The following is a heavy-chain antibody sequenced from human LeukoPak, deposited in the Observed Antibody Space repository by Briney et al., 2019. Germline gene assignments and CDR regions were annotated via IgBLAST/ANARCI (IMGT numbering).Heavy chain of an antibody. D-gene: IGHD2-2*01. V-gene: IGHV4-34*01. J-gene: IGHJ6*02. Sequence: PSETLSLTCAVYGGSFSGYYWSWIRQPPGKGLEWIGEINHSGSTNYNPSLKSRVTISVDTSKNQFSLKLSSVTAADTAVYYCARKFVVVPAARRQHTSGGVDVWGQGTTVTVSS. CDR2: INHSGST. CDR3: ARKFVVVPAARRQHTSGGVDV. CDR1: GGSFSGYY.